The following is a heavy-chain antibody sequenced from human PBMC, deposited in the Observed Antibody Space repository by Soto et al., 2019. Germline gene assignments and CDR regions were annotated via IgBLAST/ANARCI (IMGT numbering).Heavy chain of an antibody. D-gene: IGHD6-6*01. CDR2: ISYDGSEK. CDR1: GFTFSRHA. Sequence: QVQLVESGGGVVQPGRSLRLSCAASGFTFSRHAMHWVRQAPVKGLEWVAVISYDGSEKYYADSVKGRFTISRDSSKKTLYLQMHSLGPGDTAVYYCAREVGGSSPPGWGQGTLVTVFS. CDR3: AREVGGSSPPG. J-gene: IGHJ4*02. V-gene: IGHV3-30-3*01.